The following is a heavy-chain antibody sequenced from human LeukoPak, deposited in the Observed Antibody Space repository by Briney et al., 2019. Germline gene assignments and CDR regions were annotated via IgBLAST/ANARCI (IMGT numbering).Heavy chain of an antibody. Sequence: ASVKVSCKVSGYTLTELSMHWVRQAPGKGLEWMGGFDPEDGETIYAQKFQGRVTMTEDTSTDTAYMELSSLRSEDTAVYYCATGGCSGGSCYSFMDVWGKGTTVTVSS. J-gene: IGHJ6*03. CDR1: GYTLTELS. V-gene: IGHV1-24*01. CDR3: ATGGCSGGSCYSFMDV. CDR2: FDPEDGET. D-gene: IGHD2-15*01.